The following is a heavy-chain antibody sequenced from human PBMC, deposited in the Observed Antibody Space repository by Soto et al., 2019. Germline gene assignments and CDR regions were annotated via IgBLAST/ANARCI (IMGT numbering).Heavy chain of an antibody. V-gene: IGHV6-1*01. CDR3: ARSYSVAGSQYNWFDP. Sequence: PSQTLSLTCAISGDSVSSNSAAWNWIRQSPSRGLEWLGRTYYGSKWYSDYAESVKSRIAINPDTSKNQFSLQLNPVTPEDTAVYYCARSYSVAGSQYNWFDPWGQGTLVTVSS. CDR2: TYYGSKWYS. CDR1: GDSVSSNSAA. J-gene: IGHJ5*02. D-gene: IGHD6-19*01.